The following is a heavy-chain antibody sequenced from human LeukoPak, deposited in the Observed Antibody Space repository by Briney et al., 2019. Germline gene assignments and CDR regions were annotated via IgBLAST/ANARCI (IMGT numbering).Heavy chain of an antibody. CDR2: INPSRGST. CDR3: ARDVSARGAGVVAPGLLPLMNYFGFYMDV. CDR1: GYILSMFW. V-gene: IGHV1-46*01. D-gene: IGHD6-13*01. J-gene: IGHJ6*03. Sequence: ASVKVSCKTSGYILSMFWMHWVRQAPGQGLEWMGIINPSRGSTTFAPKFQGRVSMTGDMTTNTVNMEMSGVTSEDTGIYFCARDVSARGAGVVAPGLLPLMNYFGFYMDVWGKGTSVTVSS.